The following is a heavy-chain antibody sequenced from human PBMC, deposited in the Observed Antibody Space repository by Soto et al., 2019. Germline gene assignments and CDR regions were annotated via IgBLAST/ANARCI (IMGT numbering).Heavy chain of an antibody. CDR1: GFTLSSYE. V-gene: IGHV3-48*03. Sequence: PGGSLRLSCAASGFTLSSYEMNWVRLAPGKGLEWVAYISYTGTTIYYADSVKGRFTISRDTAKNSLYLQMNSLRAEDTAVYYCARESPPYDILTGYYDYWGQGTLVTVSS. D-gene: IGHD3-9*01. CDR2: ISYTGTTI. J-gene: IGHJ4*02. CDR3: ARESPPYDILTGYYDY.